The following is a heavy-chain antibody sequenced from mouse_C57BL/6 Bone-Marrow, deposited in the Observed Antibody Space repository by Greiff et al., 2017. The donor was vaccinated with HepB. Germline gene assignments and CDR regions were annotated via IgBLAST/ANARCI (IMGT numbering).Heavy chain of an antibody. CDR3: AIFFAY. CDR1: GYAFSSSW. CDR2: IYPGDGDT. Sequence: QVQLQQSGPELVKPGASVKISCKASGYAFSSSWMNWVKQRPGKGLEWIGRIYPGDGDTNYNGKFKGKATLTADKSSSTAYMQLSSLASEDSAVYFCAIFFAYWGQGTLVTVSA. J-gene: IGHJ3*01. V-gene: IGHV1-82*01.